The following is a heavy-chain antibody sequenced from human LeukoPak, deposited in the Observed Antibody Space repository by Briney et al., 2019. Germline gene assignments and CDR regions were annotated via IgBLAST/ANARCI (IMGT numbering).Heavy chain of an antibody. Sequence: PGGSLRLSCAASGFTFSSYAVSWVRQAPGKGLEWVSAISGSGGSTYYADSVKGRFTISRDNSKNTLYLQMNSLRAEDTAVYYCAKAETKSYGSGSYLFYYWGQGTLVTVSS. J-gene: IGHJ4*02. CDR2: ISGSGGST. D-gene: IGHD3-10*01. CDR1: GFTFSSYA. V-gene: IGHV3-23*01. CDR3: AKAETKSYGSGSYLFYY.